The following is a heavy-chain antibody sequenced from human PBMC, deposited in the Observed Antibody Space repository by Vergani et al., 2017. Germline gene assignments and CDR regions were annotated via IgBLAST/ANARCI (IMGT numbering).Heavy chain of an antibody. Sequence: EVQLLESGGGLVQPGGSLRLSCAASGFTFSSYAMSWVRQAPGKGLEWVSVISGSGGSTSYADSVKGRFTISRDNSKNTLYLQMNSLRAEDTAVYHCAVNSSATSFDYWGQGTLVTVSS. V-gene: IGHV3-23*01. J-gene: IGHJ4*02. CDR1: GFTFSSYA. CDR2: ISGSGGST. CDR3: AVNSSATSFDY. D-gene: IGHD5-12*01.